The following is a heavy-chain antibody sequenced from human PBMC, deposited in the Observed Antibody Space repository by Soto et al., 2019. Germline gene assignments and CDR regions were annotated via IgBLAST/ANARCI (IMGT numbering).Heavy chain of an antibody. CDR1: GFTFSSYW. CDR2: IKQDGSEK. Sequence: GGSLRLSCAASGFTFSSYWMSWVRQAPGKGLEWVANIKQDGSEKYYVDSVKGRFTISRDNAKNSLYLQMNSLRAEDTAVYYCARDSSQWLVPINYYYYGMDVWGQGTTVTV. D-gene: IGHD6-19*01. J-gene: IGHJ6*02. CDR3: ARDSSQWLVPINYYYYGMDV. V-gene: IGHV3-7*01.